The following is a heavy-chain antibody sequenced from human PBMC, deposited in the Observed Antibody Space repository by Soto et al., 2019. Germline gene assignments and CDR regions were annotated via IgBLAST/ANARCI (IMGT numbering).Heavy chain of an antibody. V-gene: IGHV3-23*01. J-gene: IGHJ3*02. Sequence: VGSLILSCAASGFTFSSYSMSWVRQAPGKGLEWVSVISGSGSSTYYADSVKGRFTISRDNSKNTLYLQMNSLRAEDTAVYYCARRSPSWAFDIWGQGTMVTVSS. CDR1: GFTFSSYS. CDR3: ARRSPSWAFDI. D-gene: IGHD2-15*01. CDR2: ISGSGSST.